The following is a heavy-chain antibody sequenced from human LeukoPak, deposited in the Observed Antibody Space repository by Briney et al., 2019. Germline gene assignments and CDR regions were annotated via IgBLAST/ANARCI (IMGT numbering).Heavy chain of an antibody. CDR1: GASFSDTTYY. D-gene: IGHD3-22*01. CDR3: ASPSKLVISRGGFDI. Sequence: PSETLSLTCTVSGASFSDTTYYWAWIRQPPGKGLEWIGSIYFSETKYNPSPKSRITISGDTSKNQFSLKLSSVTAADTAVYYCASPSKLVISRGGFDIWGQGTMVTVSA. CDR2: IYFSET. J-gene: IGHJ3*02. V-gene: IGHV4-39*01.